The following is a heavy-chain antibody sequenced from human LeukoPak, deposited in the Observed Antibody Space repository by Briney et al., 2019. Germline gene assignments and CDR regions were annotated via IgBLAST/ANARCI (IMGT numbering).Heavy chain of an antibody. V-gene: IGHV3-7*01. CDR2: IKQDGSEK. CDR3: ASDPISSSWYGDFDY. Sequence: GESLKISCAASGFTFSSYWMSWVRQAPGKGLEWVANIKQDGSEKYYVDSVKGRFTISRDNAKNSLYLQMNSLRAEDTAVYYCASDPISSSWYGDFDYWGQGTLVTVSS. J-gene: IGHJ4*02. D-gene: IGHD6-13*01. CDR1: GFTFSSYW.